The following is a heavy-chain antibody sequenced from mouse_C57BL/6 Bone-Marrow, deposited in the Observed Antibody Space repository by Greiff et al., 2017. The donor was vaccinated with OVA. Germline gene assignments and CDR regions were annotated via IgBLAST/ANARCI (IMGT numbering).Heavy chain of an antibody. CDR3: ARRGYGSSYRWYVDV. CDR1: GFTFSDYG. D-gene: IGHD1-1*01. J-gene: IGHJ1*03. Sequence: EVMLVESGGGLVKPGGSLKLSCAASGFTFSDYGMHWVRQAPEKGLEWVAYISSGSSTIYYADTVKGRFTISRDNAKNTLFLQMTSLRSEDTVMYYCARRGYGSSYRWYVDVWGTGTTVTVSS. CDR2: ISSGSSTI. V-gene: IGHV5-17*01.